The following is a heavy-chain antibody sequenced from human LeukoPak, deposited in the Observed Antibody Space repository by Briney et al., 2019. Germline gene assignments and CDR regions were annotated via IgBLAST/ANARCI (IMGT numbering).Heavy chain of an antibody. Sequence: WASVKVSCKASGYTFTSYGISWVRQAPGQGLEWMGWISAYNGNTNYAQKLQGRVTMTTDTSTSTAYMELRSLRSDDTAVYYCATVDDILTGFARRSFDIWGQGTMVTVSS. V-gene: IGHV1-18*01. J-gene: IGHJ3*02. CDR1: GYTFTSYG. CDR2: ISAYNGNT. CDR3: ATVDDILTGFARRSFDI. D-gene: IGHD3-9*01.